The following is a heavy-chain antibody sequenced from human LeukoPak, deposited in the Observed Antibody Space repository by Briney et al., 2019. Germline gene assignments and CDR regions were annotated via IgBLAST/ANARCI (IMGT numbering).Heavy chain of an antibody. CDR3: AIRGVVPAATGDPFDY. Sequence: GESLKISCKGSGYSFTSYWISWVRQMPGKGLEWMGRIDPSDSYTNYSPSFQGHVTISADKSISTAYLQWSSLKASDTAMYYCAIRGVVPAATGDPFDYWGQGTLVTVSS. CDR1: GYSFTSYW. V-gene: IGHV5-10-1*01. D-gene: IGHD2-2*01. CDR2: IDPSDSYT. J-gene: IGHJ4*02.